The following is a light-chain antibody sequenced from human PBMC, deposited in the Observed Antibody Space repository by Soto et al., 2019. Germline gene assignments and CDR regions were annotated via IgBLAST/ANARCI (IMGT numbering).Light chain of an antibody. CDR1: QDISTY. CDR3: QQYENVPT. J-gene: IGKJ2*01. Sequence: DIQLTQSPSSLSASIGDSVTITCQASQDISTYLNWYHRRPGKAPKLLITDASTLQTGVPPRFRGSGAGTDFSFTISRLQPEDFGEYYCQQYENVPTFGQGTKVKIK. V-gene: IGKV1-33*01. CDR2: DAS.